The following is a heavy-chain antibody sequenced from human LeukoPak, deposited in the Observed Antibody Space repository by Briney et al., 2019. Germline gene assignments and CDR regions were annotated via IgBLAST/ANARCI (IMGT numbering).Heavy chain of an antibody. V-gene: IGHV4-59*01. CDR2: IYYSGST. Sequence: SETLSLTCTVSGGSISSYYWSWIRQPPGKGLEWIGYIYYSGSTNYNPSLKSRVTISVDTSKNQFSLKLSSVTAADTAVYYCARGGYCSGGSCYESLYYFDYWGQGTLVTVSS. D-gene: IGHD2-15*01. CDR3: ARGGYCSGGSCYESLYYFDY. J-gene: IGHJ4*02. CDR1: GGSISSYY.